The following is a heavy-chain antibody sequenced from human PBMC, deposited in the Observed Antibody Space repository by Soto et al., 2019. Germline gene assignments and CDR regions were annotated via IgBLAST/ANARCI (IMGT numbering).Heavy chain of an antibody. CDR2: IDSAGRTT. CDR3: ARGYCSSTSCYFGADAFDI. D-gene: IGHD2-2*01. J-gene: IGHJ3*02. Sequence: GGSLRLSCAASGFTFSSDWMRWFRQAPGKGLVWVSRIDSAGRTTSYADSVKGRFTISRDNAKNSLYLQMNSLRAEDTALYYCARGYCSSTSCYFGADAFDIWGQGTMVTVSS. V-gene: IGHV3-74*01. CDR1: GFTFSSDW.